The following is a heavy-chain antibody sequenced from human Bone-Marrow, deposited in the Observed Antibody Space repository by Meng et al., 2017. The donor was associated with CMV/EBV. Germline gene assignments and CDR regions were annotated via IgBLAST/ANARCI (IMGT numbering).Heavy chain of an antibody. CDR2: IKQDGSEK. V-gene: IGHV3-7*01. CDR3: ARDRWSITMVRGVITDPYFDY. D-gene: IGHD3-10*01. Sequence: GESLKISCAASGFTFSSYWMSWVRQAPGKGPEWVANIKQDGSEKYYVDSVKGRFTISRDNAKNSLYLQMNSLRAEDTAVYYCARDRWSITMVRGVITDPYFDYWGQGTLVTVSS. J-gene: IGHJ4*02. CDR1: GFTFSSYW.